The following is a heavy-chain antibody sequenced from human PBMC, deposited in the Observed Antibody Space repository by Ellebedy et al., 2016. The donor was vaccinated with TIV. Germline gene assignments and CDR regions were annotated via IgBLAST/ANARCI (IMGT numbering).Heavy chain of an antibody. D-gene: IGHD3-10*01. Sequence: AASVKVSCKASGGTVSGNVITWVRHAPGQGLEWMGGIMPRFGTANYAQKFQGSVTITADEFTNTAYMELSSLRSEDTAVYYCASDSSRMIRGVMKGWFDPWGQGTLVTVAS. CDR1: GGTVSGNV. CDR3: ASDSSRMIRGVMKGWFDP. J-gene: IGHJ5*02. V-gene: IGHV1-69*13. CDR2: IMPRFGTA.